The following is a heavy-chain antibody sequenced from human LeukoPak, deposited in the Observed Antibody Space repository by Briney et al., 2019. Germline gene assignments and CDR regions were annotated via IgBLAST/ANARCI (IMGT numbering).Heavy chain of an antibody. V-gene: IGHV4-59*01. J-gene: IGHJ4*02. CDR2: IYYSGIT. CDR1: DGSISSYY. D-gene: IGHD6-19*01. Sequence: SETLSLICNVSDGSISSYYWTWIRQLPGEGPEWIGYIYYSGITNYNPSLKSRVTMSVDTSKSQFSLNLSSVTAADMAVYYCARLDSSAYTIDYWGQGTLVTVSS. CDR3: ARLDSSAYTIDY.